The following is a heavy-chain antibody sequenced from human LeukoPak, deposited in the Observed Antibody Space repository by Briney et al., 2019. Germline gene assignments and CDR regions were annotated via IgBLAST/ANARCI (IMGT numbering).Heavy chain of an antibody. Sequence: GGSLRLSCAASGFTFSSYAMSWVRQAPGKGLEWVSAISGSGGSTYYEDSVKGRFTISRDNAKNTLYLQMNSLRAEDTAVYYCAKSMDCGYDWGIGDYWGQGTLVTVSS. J-gene: IGHJ4*02. CDR3: AKSMDCGYDWGIGDY. D-gene: IGHD5-12*01. V-gene: IGHV3-23*01. CDR2: ISGSGGST. CDR1: GFTFSSYA.